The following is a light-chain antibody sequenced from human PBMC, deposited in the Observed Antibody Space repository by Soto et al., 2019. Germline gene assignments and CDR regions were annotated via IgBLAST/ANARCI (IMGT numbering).Light chain of an antibody. V-gene: IGLV2-14*01. CDR2: DVS. J-gene: IGLJ2*01. CDR1: SSDVGGYNY. Sequence: QSALTQPASVSGSPGQSITISCTGTSSDVGGYNYVSWYQQHPGKAPKLMIYDVSNRPSVVSNRFSGSKSGNTASLTISGLQVEDAADYYCSSYTSSSTLVVFGGGTKLTVL. CDR3: SSYTSSSTLVV.